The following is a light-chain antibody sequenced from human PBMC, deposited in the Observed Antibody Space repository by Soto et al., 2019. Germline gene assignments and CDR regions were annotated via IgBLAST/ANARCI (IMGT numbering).Light chain of an antibody. V-gene: IGKV3-15*01. Sequence: LTQSPLSLPVTPGEPASISCSSSHSLLHINGYNYLDWYLQKPGQAPRLLTYGASTRATGIPARFSGSGSGTEFTLTISSLQSADFAVYYCQQYNNCPPITFGQGTRLEIK. J-gene: IGKJ5*01. CDR3: QQYNNCPPIT. CDR1: HSLLHINGYNY. CDR2: GAS.